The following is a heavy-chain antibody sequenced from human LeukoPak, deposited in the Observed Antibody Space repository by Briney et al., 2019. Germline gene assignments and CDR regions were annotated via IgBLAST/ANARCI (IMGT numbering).Heavy chain of an antibody. J-gene: IGHJ6*03. CDR3: ASEYSSSSPHYYYYYHMDV. D-gene: IGHD6-6*01. V-gene: IGHV3-48*01. CDR1: GFTFSSYS. Sequence: GGSLRLSCAASGFTFSSYSMNWVRQAPGKGLEWVSYISSSSSTIYYADSVKGRFTISRDNAKNSLYLQMNSLRAEDTAVYYCASEYSSSSPHYYYYYHMDVWGKGTTVTVSS. CDR2: ISSSSSTI.